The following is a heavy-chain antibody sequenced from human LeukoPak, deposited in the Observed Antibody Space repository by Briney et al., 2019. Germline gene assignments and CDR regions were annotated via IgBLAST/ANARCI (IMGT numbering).Heavy chain of an antibody. CDR1: GGSISSYY. D-gene: IGHD3-22*01. V-gene: IGHV4-59*01. CDR3: AMHYDSSGYYLDY. CDR2: IYYSGST. J-gene: IGHJ4*02. Sequence: SETLSLTCTVSGGSISSYYWSWIRQPPGKGLEWIGHIYYSGSTNYNPSLKSRVTISVDTSKNQFSLKLSSVTAADTAVYYCAMHYDSSGYYLDYWGQGTLVTVSS.